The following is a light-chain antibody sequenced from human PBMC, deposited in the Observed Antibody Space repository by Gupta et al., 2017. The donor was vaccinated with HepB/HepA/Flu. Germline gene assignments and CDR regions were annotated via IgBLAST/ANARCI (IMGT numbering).Light chain of an antibody. CDR1: QSVSSN. Sequence: EIVMTQSPATLSVYPGERATLSCRASQSVSSNLAWYQQRPGQAPRLLIFGAYTRATGIPARFSGSASGTEFTLTISSLQSEDFAVYYCQQYNYWPRTFGQGTKVEIK. V-gene: IGKV3-15*01. CDR3: QQYNYWPRT. CDR2: GAY. J-gene: IGKJ1*01.